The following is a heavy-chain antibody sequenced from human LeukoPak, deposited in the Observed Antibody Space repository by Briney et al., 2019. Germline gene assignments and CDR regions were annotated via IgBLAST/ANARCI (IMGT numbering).Heavy chain of an antibody. D-gene: IGHD3-16*01. CDR3: ARSSFLWYFDS. CDR1: GYTFTNYY. J-gene: IGHJ4*02. V-gene: IGHV1-46*01. CDR2: ILPGGGST. Sequence: GASVKVSCKASGYTFTNYYIHCMRQAPGQGLEWVGVILPGGGSTSYAQKFQGRVTMTRDMSTNTVYMVLSSLRSEDTAVYYCARSSFLWYFDSWGQGTLVTVSS.